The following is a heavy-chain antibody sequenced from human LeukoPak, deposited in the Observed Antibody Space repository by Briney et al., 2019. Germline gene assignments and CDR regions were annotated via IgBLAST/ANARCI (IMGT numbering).Heavy chain of an antibody. J-gene: IGHJ3*02. CDR1: GYTFTSYG. Sequence: ASVKVSCKASGYTFTSYGISWVRQAPGQGPEWMGWMDPKTGNTGFPQKFQGRVTITQNSSISTVYMELNSLTSEDTAVYYCARRGLVAGIYDLVYGFDIWGQGTMVTVSS. CDR3: ARRGLVAGIYDLVYGFDI. D-gene: IGHD3/OR15-3a*01. V-gene: IGHV1-8*02. CDR2: MDPKTGNT.